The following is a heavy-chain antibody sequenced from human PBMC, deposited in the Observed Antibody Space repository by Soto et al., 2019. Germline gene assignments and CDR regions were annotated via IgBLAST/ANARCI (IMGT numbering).Heavy chain of an antibody. CDR1: WFTYTRYS. Sequence: PGGSLRLSCAASWFTYTRYSMNWVRQAPGKGLEWVSSISSTTNYIYYGDSMKGRFTISRDSAKNSLYLEMNSLRAEDTAVYYCARESEDLTSKFDYWGQGTLVTVSS. J-gene: IGHJ4*02. CDR3: ARESEDLTSKFDY. V-gene: IGHV3-21*06. CDR2: ISSTTNYI.